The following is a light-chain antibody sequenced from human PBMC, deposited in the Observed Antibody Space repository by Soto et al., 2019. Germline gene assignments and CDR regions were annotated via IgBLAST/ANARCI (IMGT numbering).Light chain of an antibody. J-gene: IGKJ1*01. Sequence: IVMTPSPVTLSVSPGERATLSCRASQSVSSNLAWYQQKPGQAPSLLIYGAFTRATGIPARFSGTGSGTEFTLTSSSLQAEDFALYYCQQYNDLPLPFGQGTKVDIK. V-gene: IGKV3-15*01. CDR2: GAF. CDR3: QQYNDLPLP. CDR1: QSVSSN.